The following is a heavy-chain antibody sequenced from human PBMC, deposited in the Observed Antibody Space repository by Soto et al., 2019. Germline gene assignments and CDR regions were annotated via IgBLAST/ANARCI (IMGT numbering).Heavy chain of an antibody. CDR3: ARGPGVGFFGVVIMSWRGMYV. D-gene: IGHD3-3*01. CDR2: IIPIFGTA. Sequence: QVQLVQSGAEVKKPGSSVKVSCKASGGTFSSYAISWVRQAPGQGLEWMGGIIPIFGTANYAQKFQGRVTITADESTSTAYMELGSLRSEDTAVDYCARGPGVGFFGVVIMSWRGMYVWGQGTTVTVSS. J-gene: IGHJ6*02. CDR1: GGTFSSYA. V-gene: IGHV1-69*01.